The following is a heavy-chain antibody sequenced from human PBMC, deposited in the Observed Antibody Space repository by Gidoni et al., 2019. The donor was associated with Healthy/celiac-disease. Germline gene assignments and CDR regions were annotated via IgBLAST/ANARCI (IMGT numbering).Heavy chain of an antibody. V-gene: IGHV3-15*01. J-gene: IGHJ4*02. Sequence: WVGRIKSKTDVGTTDYAAPVKGRFTISRDDSKNTLYLQMNRLKTEDTAVYYCTTDLMGYATQEYWGQGTLVTVSS. D-gene: IGHD2-2*01. CDR3: TTDLMGYATQEY. CDR2: IKSKTDVGTT.